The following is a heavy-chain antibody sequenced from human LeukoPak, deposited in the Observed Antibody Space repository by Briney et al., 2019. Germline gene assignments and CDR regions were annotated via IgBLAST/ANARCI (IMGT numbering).Heavy chain of an antibody. D-gene: IGHD2-8*01. CDR2: ISGSGGGT. CDR1: GFTFSSYA. Sequence: PSGGSLRLSCAASGFTFSSYAMSWVRQAPGKGLEWVSAISGSGGGTYYADSVKGRFTNSRDNSKNTLYLQMNSLRAEDTAVYYCAKSNGAWAFDIWGQGTMVTVSS. J-gene: IGHJ3*02. V-gene: IGHV3-23*01. CDR3: AKSNGAWAFDI.